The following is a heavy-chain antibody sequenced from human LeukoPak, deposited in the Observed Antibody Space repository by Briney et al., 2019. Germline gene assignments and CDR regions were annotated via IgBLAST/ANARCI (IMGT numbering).Heavy chain of an antibody. Sequence: GSLRLSCAASGFTFDDYGMSWVRQAPGKGLEWVSGINWNGGSTGYADSVKGRFTISRDNAKNSLYLQMNSLRAEDTALYYCARGTYYYDSSGLDYWGQGTLVTVSS. J-gene: IGHJ4*02. CDR2: INWNGGST. CDR3: ARGTYYYDSSGLDY. CDR1: GFTFDDYG. V-gene: IGHV3-20*04. D-gene: IGHD3-22*01.